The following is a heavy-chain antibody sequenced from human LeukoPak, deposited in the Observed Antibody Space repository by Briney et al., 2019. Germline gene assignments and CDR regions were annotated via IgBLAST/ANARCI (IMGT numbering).Heavy chain of an antibody. Sequence: ASVKVSCKASGYTFTSYYMHWVRQAPGQGLEWMGIIHPSGGSTSYAQKFQGRVTMTRDTSTSTVYMELSSLRSEDTAVYYCASGDSIAAASSPYYYYYGMDVWGKGTTVTVSS. J-gene: IGHJ6*04. CDR3: ASGDSIAAASSPYYYYYGMDV. V-gene: IGHV1-46*01. CDR2: IHPSGGST. D-gene: IGHD6-13*01. CDR1: GYTFTSYY.